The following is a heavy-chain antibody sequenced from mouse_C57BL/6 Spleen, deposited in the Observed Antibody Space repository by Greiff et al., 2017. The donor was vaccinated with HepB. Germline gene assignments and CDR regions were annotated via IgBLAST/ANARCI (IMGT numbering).Heavy chain of an antibody. CDR1: GFTFSDYY. D-gene: IGHD2-1*01. J-gene: IGHJ2*01. CDR3: ARRGNLYYFDY. CDR2: ISNGGGST. V-gene: IGHV5-12*01. Sequence: EVKVVESGGGLVQPGGSLKLSCAASGFTFSDYYMYWVRQTPEKRLEWVAYISNGGGSTYYPDTVKGRFTISRDNAKNTLYLQMSRLKSEDTAMYYCARRGNLYYFDYWGQGTTLTVSS.